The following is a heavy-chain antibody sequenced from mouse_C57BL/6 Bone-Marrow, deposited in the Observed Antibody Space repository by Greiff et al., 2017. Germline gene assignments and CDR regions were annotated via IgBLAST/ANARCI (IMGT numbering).Heavy chain of an antibody. CDR3: ARERSNYFDY. V-gene: IGHV3-5*01. CDR1: GISITTGNYR. J-gene: IGHJ2*01. Sequence: EVQLQQSGPGLVKPSQTVFLTCTVTGISITTGNYRWSWIRQFPGNKLEWIGYISYSGTITYTQSLTSPTTITRDTPKNQFFLEMNSLTAEDTATYYCARERSNYFDYWGQGTTLTVSS. CDR2: ISYSGTI.